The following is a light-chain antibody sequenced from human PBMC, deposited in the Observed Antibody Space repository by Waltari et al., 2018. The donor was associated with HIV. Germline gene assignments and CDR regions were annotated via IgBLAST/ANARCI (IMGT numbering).Light chain of an antibody. CDR1: SSNIGNNF. J-gene: IGLJ3*02. CDR3: AVWDGSLSAWL. V-gene: IGLV1-47*01. Sequence: QSVLTQSPSTSASPGQRVTISCSGTSSNIGNNFVSWYQRLPGTAPKLLIFRNNQRPPGVPDRFSGSKSDTSASLVISVLRSEDEAEYFCAVWDGSLSAWLFGGGTKVAVL. CDR2: RNN.